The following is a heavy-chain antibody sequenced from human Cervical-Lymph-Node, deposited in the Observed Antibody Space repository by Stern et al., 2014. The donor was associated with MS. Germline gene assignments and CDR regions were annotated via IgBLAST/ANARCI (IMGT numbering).Heavy chain of an antibody. CDR2: IIPMFGTI. Sequence: VQLVESGAELKTPGSSVRISCKASGGTFTSYAIYWVRQAHGKGPEWLGGIIPMFGTINYAQNFQGRVTISSDESTGTAYMELTGLTSEDTAVFYCARDGRGNFFYFDLWGRGTLVTVSS. CDR3: ARDGRGNFFYFDL. V-gene: IGHV1-69*01. CDR1: GGTFTSYA. D-gene: IGHD4-23*01. J-gene: IGHJ2*01.